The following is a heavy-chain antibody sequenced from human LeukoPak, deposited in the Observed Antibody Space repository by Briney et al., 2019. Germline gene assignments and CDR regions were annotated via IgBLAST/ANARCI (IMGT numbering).Heavy chain of an antibody. CDR2: IYYSGST. J-gene: IGHJ6*03. D-gene: IGHD6-19*01. Sequence: SETLSLTCSVSGGSISSGSYYWSWIRQPPGKGLEWIGYIYYSGSTNYNPSLKSRVTISVDTSKNQFSLKLSSVTAADTAVYYCARGGWAYYYYMDVWGKGTTVTISS. CDR3: ARGGWAYYYYMDV. CDR1: GGSISSGSYY. V-gene: IGHV4-61*01.